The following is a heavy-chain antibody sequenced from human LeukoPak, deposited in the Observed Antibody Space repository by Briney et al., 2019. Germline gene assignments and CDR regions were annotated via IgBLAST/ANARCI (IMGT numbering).Heavy chain of an antibody. D-gene: IGHD3-16*02. J-gene: IGHJ4*02. CDR3: ARGKQYAVWGSYRYEPYYFDY. CDR2: ISSSSSYI. Sequence: GGPLRLSCAASGFTFSSYSMNWVRQTPGKGLEWVSSISSSSSYIYYADSVKGRFTISRDNAKNSLYLQMNSLRAEDTAVYYCARGKQYAVWGSYRYEPYYFDYWGQGTLVTVSS. CDR1: GFTFSSYS. V-gene: IGHV3-21*01.